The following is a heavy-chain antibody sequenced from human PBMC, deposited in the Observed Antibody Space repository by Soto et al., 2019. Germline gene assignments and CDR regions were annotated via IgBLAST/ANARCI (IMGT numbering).Heavy chain of an antibody. CDR1: GFTFISSF. CDR3: ARYFRGSGRYFFDY. CDR2: INQDGSGT. J-gene: IGHJ4*02. D-gene: IGHD6-19*01. Sequence: PGGSLRLSXVASGFTFISSFMGWVRQAPGKGLEWVANINQDGSGTYYVDSVKGRFTISRDNAKNSLYLQMNSLRAEDTAVYYCARYFRGSGRYFFDYWGQGTLVTVS. V-gene: IGHV3-7*03.